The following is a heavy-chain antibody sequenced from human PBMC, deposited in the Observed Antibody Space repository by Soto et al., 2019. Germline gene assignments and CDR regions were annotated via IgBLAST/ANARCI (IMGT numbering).Heavy chain of an antibody. CDR1: GYTFTSYG. D-gene: IGHD3-10*01. V-gene: IGHV1-18*04. CDR3: ASAGQYYYGSGSPYYYGMEV. J-gene: IGHJ6*02. Sequence: QVQLLQSGAEVKKPGASVKVSCKSSGYTFTSYGVSWVRQAPGQGLEWMGWISGYNGNTNYAQKLQVRVTMTTDTSTRTAYMELRSLRYDDTAMYYCASAGQYYYGSGSPYYYGMEVWGQGITVTVS. CDR2: ISGYNGNT.